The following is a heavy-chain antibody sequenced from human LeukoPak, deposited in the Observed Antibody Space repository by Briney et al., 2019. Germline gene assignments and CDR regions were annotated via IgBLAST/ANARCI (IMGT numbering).Heavy chain of an antibody. J-gene: IGHJ4*02. CDR1: GYTFTSYD. CDR2: MNPNSGNT. CDR3: ARGLNGYYGP. Sequence: ASVKVSFRASGYTFTSYDINWVRQATGQGLEWMGWMNPNSGNTGYAQKFQGRVTITRNTSISTAYMELSSLRSEDTAVYYCARGLNGYYGPWGQGTLVTVSS. V-gene: IGHV1-8*03. D-gene: IGHD3-9*01.